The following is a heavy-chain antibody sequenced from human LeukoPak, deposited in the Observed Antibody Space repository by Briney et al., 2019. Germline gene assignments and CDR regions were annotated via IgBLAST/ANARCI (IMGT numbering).Heavy chain of an antibody. D-gene: IGHD3-22*01. CDR2: ISSSGSTI. J-gene: IGHJ4*02. V-gene: IGHV3-11*01. Sequence: PGGSLRLSCAASGFTFSDYYVSWIRQAPGKGLEWVSYISSSGSTIYYADSVKGRFTVSRDNAKSSLYLQMSSLRAEDTAVYYCARDLRKDYYDSSAHYYGDYWGQGTLVTVSS. CDR1: GFTFSDYY. CDR3: ARDLRKDYYDSSAHYYGDY.